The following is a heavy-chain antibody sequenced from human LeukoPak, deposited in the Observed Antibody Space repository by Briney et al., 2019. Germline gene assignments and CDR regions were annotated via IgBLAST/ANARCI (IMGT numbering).Heavy chain of an antibody. Sequence: ASVKVSCKASGYTFTSYDINWVRQATGQGLEWMGWMNPNSGNTGYAQKFQGRVTITRNTSISTAYMELSSLRSEDTAVYYCAKDVVTGPYYYYYGLDVWGQGTTVIVSS. V-gene: IGHV1-8*03. D-gene: IGHD2-21*02. CDR1: GYTFTSYD. CDR3: AKDVVTGPYYYYYGLDV. J-gene: IGHJ6*02. CDR2: MNPNSGNT.